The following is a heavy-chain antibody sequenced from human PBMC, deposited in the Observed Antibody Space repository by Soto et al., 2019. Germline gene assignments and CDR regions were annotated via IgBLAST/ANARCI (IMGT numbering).Heavy chain of an antibody. J-gene: IGHJ6*02. Sequence: QVQLVESGGGVVQPGRSLRLSCAASGFTFSSYAMHWVRQAPGKGLEWVAVISYDGSNKYYADSVKGRFTISRDNSXXTLYLQMHRLRAEDTAVYYCARDRLRYNWNAFPYYFYGMDVWGQGTTVTVSS. CDR1: GFTFSSYA. CDR2: ISYDGSNK. D-gene: IGHD1-1*01. CDR3: ARDRLRYNWNAFPYYFYGMDV. V-gene: IGHV3-30-3*01.